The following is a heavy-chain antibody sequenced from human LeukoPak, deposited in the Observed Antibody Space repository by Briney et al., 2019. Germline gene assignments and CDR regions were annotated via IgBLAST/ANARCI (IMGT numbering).Heavy chain of an antibody. V-gene: IGHV4-59*08. J-gene: IGHJ4*02. Sequence: SETLSLTCTVPGDSISIYYWSWIRQPLGKGLEWVCYIYYTGSTYYNPPLKSRVTISVDTSKNQFSLKLSSVTAADTAVYYCARGGLSGYGHRYFDYWGQGTLVTVSS. CDR2: IYYTGST. D-gene: IGHD5-12*01. CDR3: ARGGLSGYGHRYFDY. CDR1: GDSISIYY.